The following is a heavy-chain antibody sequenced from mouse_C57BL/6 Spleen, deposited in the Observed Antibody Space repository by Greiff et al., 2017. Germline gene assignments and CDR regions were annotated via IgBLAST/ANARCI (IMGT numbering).Heavy chain of an antibody. V-gene: IGHV1-69*01. J-gene: IGHJ3*01. Sequence: QVQLKQSGAELVMPGASVKLSCKASGYTFTSYWMHWVKQRQGQGLEWIGKIDPSDSYTNYNQKFKGKSTLTVDKSSSTAYMQLSRLTSEDSAVYYCARSRLTGTFADWGQGTLVTVSA. CDR3: ARSRLTGTFAD. D-gene: IGHD4-1*01. CDR1: GYTFTSYW. CDR2: IDPSDSYT.